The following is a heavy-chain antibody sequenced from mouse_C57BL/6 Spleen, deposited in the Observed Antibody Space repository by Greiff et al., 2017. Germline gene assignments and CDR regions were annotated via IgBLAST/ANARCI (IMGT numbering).Heavy chain of an antibody. V-gene: IGHV1-50*01. CDR2: IDPSDSYT. CDR1: GYTFTSYW. Sequence: QVQLQQPGAELVKPGASVKLSCKASGYTFTSYWMQWVKQRPGQGLEWIGEIDPSDSYTNYNQKFKGKATLTVDTSSSTAYMQLSSLTSEDSAVYYCASGKGWDVFDYWGQGTTLTVSS. D-gene: IGHD3-3*01. J-gene: IGHJ2*01. CDR3: ASGKGWDVFDY.